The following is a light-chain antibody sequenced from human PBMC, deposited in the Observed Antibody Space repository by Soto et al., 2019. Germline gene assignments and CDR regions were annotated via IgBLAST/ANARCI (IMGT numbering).Light chain of an antibody. J-gene: IGKJ4*01. CDR1: QSVLYSSNNKNY. V-gene: IGKV4-1*01. Sequence: DIVMTQSPDSLAVSLGERATINCKSSQSVLYSSNNKNYLAWYQQKPGQPPKLLIYWASTRESGVPDRFSGSGSGPEFTLTISSLQAEDVAVYYCQQCYSTPLTFGGGTKVEIK. CDR2: WAS. CDR3: QQCYSTPLT.